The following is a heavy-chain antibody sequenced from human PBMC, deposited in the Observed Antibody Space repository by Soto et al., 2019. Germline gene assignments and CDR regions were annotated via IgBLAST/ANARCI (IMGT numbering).Heavy chain of an antibody. CDR2: IGVAGDT. Sequence: EVQLVESGGGLVQPGGSLRLSCAASGFTFSSYDMHWVRQVAGKGLEWVSAIGVAGDTYYPDSVKGRFTISRENAKNSLYLQMNSLGGEDTAVYYCASGGWGSSWYEGGSRIDYWGQGTLVTVSS. V-gene: IGHV3-13*01. D-gene: IGHD6-13*01. CDR1: GFTFSSYD. CDR3: ASGGWGSSWYEGGSRIDY. J-gene: IGHJ4*02.